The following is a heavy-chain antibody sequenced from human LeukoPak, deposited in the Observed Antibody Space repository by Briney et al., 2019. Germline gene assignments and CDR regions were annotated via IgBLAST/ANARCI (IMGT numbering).Heavy chain of an antibody. Sequence: SVKVSCKASGGTFSSYAISWVRQAPGQGLEWMGRIIPIFDTTNYAQNFQGRVRISTDEATSTAYMEVSSLRSEDTAVYYCARDAPPGVRGVIRWFDPWGQGTLVTVSS. CDR2: IIPIFDTT. D-gene: IGHD3-10*01. V-gene: IGHV1-69*05. J-gene: IGHJ5*02. CDR1: GGTFSSYA. CDR3: ARDAPPGVRGVIRWFDP.